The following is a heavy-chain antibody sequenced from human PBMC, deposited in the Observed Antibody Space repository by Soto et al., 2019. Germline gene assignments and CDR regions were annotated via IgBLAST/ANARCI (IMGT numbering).Heavy chain of an antibody. CDR1: GGSISSGGYS. CDR2: IYHSGST. J-gene: IGHJ5*02. CDR3: ARNQPEIAAAGTRDSWFDP. Sequence: SETLSLTCAVSGGSISSGGYSWSWIRQPPGKGLEWIGYIYHSGSTYYNPSLKSRVTISVDRSKNQFSLKLSSVTAADTAVYYCARNQPEIAAAGTRDSWFDPWGQGTLVTVSS. D-gene: IGHD6-13*01. V-gene: IGHV4-30-2*01.